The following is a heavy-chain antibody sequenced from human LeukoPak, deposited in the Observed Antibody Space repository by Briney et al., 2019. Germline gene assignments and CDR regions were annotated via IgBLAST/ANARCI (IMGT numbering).Heavy chain of an antibody. V-gene: IGHV3-23*01. D-gene: IGHD3-22*01. J-gene: IGHJ4*02. CDR1: GFTFSSYA. Sequence: GESLRLSCAASGFTFSSYAMSWVRQAPGKGLEWASAISGSGGSTYYADSVKGRFTISRDNSKNTLYLQMNSLRAEDTAVYYCAKDGTYYYDSSGSGYWGQGTLVTVSS. CDR3: AKDGTYYYDSSGSGY. CDR2: ISGSGGST.